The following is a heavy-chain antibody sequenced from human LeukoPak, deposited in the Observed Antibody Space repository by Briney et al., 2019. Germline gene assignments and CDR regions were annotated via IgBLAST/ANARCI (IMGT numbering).Heavy chain of an antibody. Sequence: SQTLSLTCTVSGGSISSGDYYWSWIRQPPGKGLEWFGYIYYSGGTYYTPSLKSRVTISVDTSKSQFSLKLSSVTAADTAVYYCARDAGYGDYEAWFDPWGQGTLVTVSS. J-gene: IGHJ5*02. D-gene: IGHD4-17*01. V-gene: IGHV4-30-4*01. CDR3: ARDAGYGDYEAWFDP. CDR1: GGSISSGDYY. CDR2: IYYSGGT.